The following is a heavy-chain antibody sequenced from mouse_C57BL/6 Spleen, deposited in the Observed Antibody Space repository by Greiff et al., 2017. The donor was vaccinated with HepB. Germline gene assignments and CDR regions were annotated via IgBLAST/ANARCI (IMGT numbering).Heavy chain of an antibody. CDR3: ASDDDEPHFDD. Sequence: EVQLQQSGAELVKPGASVKLSCTASGFNIKDYYMHWVKQRTEQGLEWIGRIYPEDGETKYAPKFAGKDTITADTSSNTAYLQLSSLTSEDTAVYYCASDDDEPHFDDWGTGTPVTVSS. CDR1: GFNIKDYY. J-gene: IGHJ1*03. D-gene: IGHD2-3*01. CDR2: IYPEDGET. V-gene: IGHV14-2*01.